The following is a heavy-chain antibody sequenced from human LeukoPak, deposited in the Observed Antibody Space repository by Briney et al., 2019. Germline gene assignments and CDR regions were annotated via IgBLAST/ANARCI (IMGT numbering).Heavy chain of an antibody. Sequence: GGSLRLSCAASGFTFSDYYMSWIRKAPGKGLGWVSYISSSGSTIYYADSVKGRFTISRDNAKNSLYLQMNSLRAEDTAVYYCARDAFRGYQFDPWGQGALVTVSS. CDR1: GFTFSDYY. V-gene: IGHV3-11*01. CDR3: ARDAFRGYQFDP. CDR2: ISSSGSTI. D-gene: IGHD5-12*01. J-gene: IGHJ5*02.